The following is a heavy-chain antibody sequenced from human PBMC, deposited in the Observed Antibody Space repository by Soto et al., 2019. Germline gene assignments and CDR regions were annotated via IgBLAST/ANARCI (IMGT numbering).Heavy chain of an antibody. J-gene: IGHJ3*02. Sequence: QVQLVQSGAEVKKPGAAVKVSCKASGYSFTNYGISWVRQAPGQGLEWMGWISAHNGNTNYAQKFQGRVNKTTDTSTSTAYMELRSLRSDDTAVYYCARNRYCSGGTCQREGAIDIWGQGTMVTVSS. D-gene: IGHD2-15*01. CDR1: GYSFTNYG. V-gene: IGHV1-18*01. CDR2: ISAHNGNT. CDR3: ARNRYCSGGTCQREGAIDI.